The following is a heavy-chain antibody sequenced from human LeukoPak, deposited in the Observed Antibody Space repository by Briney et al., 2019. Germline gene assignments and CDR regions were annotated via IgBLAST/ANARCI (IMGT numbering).Heavy chain of an antibody. D-gene: IGHD4/OR15-4a*01. J-gene: IGHJ4*02. V-gene: IGHV4-4*07. CDR3: ARYGADVYGRAFDY. CDR2: IHASGTT. CDR1: GGSISSYF. Sequence: SETLSLTCNVSGGSISSYFWTWIRQPAEKGLEWIGRIHASGTTNYNSSLKSRVSMSVDTSKNQFSLKLTSVTAADTAVYFCARYGADVYGRAFDYWGQGTLVSVSS.